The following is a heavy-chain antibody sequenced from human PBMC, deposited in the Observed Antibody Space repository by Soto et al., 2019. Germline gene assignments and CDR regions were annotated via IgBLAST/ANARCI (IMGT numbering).Heavy chain of an antibody. CDR2: IYPGDSDT. V-gene: IGHV5-51*01. Sequence: GESLKISWQGSGYIFTNYWIGWVRQMPGKGLELMGIIYPGDSDTRYSPSFQGQVTISADKSIITAYLQWSSLKASDTAMYYCARLANISDFHXWGHVTLVTVSX. D-gene: IGHD2-21*01. CDR1: GYIFTNYW. J-gene: IGHJ4*01. CDR3: ARLANISDFHX.